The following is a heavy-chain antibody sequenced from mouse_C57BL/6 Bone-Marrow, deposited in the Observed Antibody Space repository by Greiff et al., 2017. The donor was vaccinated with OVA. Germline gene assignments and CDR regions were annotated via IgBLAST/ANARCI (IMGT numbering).Heavy chain of an antibody. V-gene: IGHV1-69*01. D-gene: IGHD3-3*01. CDR3: ARSGGTDYAMDY. J-gene: IGHJ4*01. Sequence: VQLQQPGAELVMPGASVKLSCKASGYTFTSYWMHWVKQRPGQGLEWIGEIDPSDSYTNYNQKFKGKSTLTVDKSSSTAYMQLSSLTSEDSAVYYWARSGGTDYAMDYWGQGTSVTVSS. CDR2: IDPSDSYT. CDR1: GYTFTSYW.